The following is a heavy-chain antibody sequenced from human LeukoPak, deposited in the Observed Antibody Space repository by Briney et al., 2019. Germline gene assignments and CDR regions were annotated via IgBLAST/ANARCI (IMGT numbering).Heavy chain of an antibody. CDR2: ISSSSSYI. CDR1: GFTFSSYS. J-gene: IGHJ4*02. CDR3: AIMSSGSFDY. V-gene: IGHV3-21*01. D-gene: IGHD1-26*01. Sequence: GGSLRLSCAASGFTFSSYSMNWVRQAPGQGLEWVSSISSSSSYIYYADSVKGRFTISRDNAKNSLYLQMNSVRAEDTAVYYCAIMSSGSFDYWGQGTLVTVSS.